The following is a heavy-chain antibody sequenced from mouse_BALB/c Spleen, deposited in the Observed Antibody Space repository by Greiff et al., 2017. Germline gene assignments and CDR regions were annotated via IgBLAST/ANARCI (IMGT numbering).Heavy chain of an antibody. V-gene: IGHV5-2*01. CDR1: EYEFPSHD. D-gene: IGHD4-1*01. J-gene: IGHJ1*01. CDR2: INSDGGST. CDR3: ARHRLGYWYFDD. Sequence: EVKLVESGGGLVQPGESLKLSCESNEYEFPSHDMSWVRKTPGKRLELVAAINSDGGSTYYPDTMERRFIISSDNTKKPLYLQMSSLRSEDTALYYCARHRLGYWYFDDWGAGTTVTVSS.